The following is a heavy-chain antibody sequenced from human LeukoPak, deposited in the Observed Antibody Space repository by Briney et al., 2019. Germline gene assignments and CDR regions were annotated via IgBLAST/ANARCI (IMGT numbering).Heavy chain of an antibody. Sequence: ASVKVSCKASGYTFTSYDMHWVRQAPGQGLECMGIINPSGGSTRYAQKFQGRVTMTRDTSTSTVYMELSSLRSEDTAVYYCARDPLNCGGDCYHFDYWGQGTLVTVSS. CDR3: ARDPLNCGGDCYHFDY. D-gene: IGHD2-21*02. CDR1: GYTFTSYD. V-gene: IGHV1-46*01. CDR2: INPSGGST. J-gene: IGHJ4*02.